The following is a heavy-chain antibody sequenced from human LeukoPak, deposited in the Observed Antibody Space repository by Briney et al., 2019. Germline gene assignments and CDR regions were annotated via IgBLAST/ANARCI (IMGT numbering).Heavy chain of an antibody. J-gene: IGHJ4*02. CDR1: GGSISSYY. CDR2: IYYSGST. Sequence: SETLSLTCTVSGGSISSYYWSWIRQPPGKGQEWIGYIYYSGSTNYNPSLKSRVTISVDTSKNQFSLKLSSVTAADTAVYYCARVASNYDYYFDYWGQGTLVTVSS. CDR3: ARVASNYDYYFDY. V-gene: IGHV4-59*01. D-gene: IGHD4-11*01.